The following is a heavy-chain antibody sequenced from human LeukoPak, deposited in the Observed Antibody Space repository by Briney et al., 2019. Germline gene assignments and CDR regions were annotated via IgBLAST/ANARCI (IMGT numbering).Heavy chain of an antibody. V-gene: IGHV4-39*01. CDR1: GGSISSSSNY. CDR2: IYYSGST. CDR3: ARGFYDVLTGHPKNFDY. Sequence: SETLSLTCTVSGGSISSSSNYWGWIRQSPGIGLEWIGRIYYSGSTYYSPSLKSRVTISVDTSNNQFSLKLSSVTAADTAVYYCARGFYDVLTGHPKNFDYWGQGTLVTVSS. J-gene: IGHJ4*02. D-gene: IGHD3-9*01.